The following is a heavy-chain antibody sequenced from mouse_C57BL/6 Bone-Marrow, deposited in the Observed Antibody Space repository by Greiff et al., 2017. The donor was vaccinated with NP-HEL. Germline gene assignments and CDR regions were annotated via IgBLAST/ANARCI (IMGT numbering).Heavy chain of an antibody. V-gene: IGHV1-55*01. CDR3: ARKTPNYGSSPYYFDY. CDR2: IYPGSGST. Sequence: QVQLQQPGAELVKPGASVKMSCKASGYTFTSYWITWVKQRPGQGLEWIGDIYPGSGSTNYNEKFKSKATLTVDTSSSTAYMQLSSLTSEDSAVYYCARKTPNYGSSPYYFDYWGQGTTLTVSS. D-gene: IGHD1-1*01. CDR1: GYTFTSYW. J-gene: IGHJ2*01.